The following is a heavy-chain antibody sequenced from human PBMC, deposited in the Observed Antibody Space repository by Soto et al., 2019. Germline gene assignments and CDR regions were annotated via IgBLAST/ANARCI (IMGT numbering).Heavy chain of an antibody. CDR1: GFTFNRYT. Sequence: GGSLRLSCAASGFTFNRYTMTWVRQAPGKGLEWASGINSGGSSDIYYADSVKGRFTISRDNAKNSLYLQMNSLRAEDTAVYYCARDVAGGYSYGYPLRAMDVWGQGTTVTVSS. V-gene: IGHV3-21*01. CDR3: ARDVAGGYSYGYPLRAMDV. CDR2: INSGGSSDI. J-gene: IGHJ6*02. D-gene: IGHD5-18*01.